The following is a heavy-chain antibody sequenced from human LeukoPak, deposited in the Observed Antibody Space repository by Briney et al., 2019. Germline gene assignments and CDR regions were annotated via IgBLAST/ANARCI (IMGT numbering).Heavy chain of an antibody. Sequence: GGSLRLSCAASGFTFSSYSMNWVRQAPGKGLEWVSSISSSSSYIYYADSVKGRFTISRDNAKNSLYLQMNSLRAEDTAVYYCARDRQGTSCHDYWGQGTLVTVSS. V-gene: IGHV3-21*01. CDR1: GFTFSSYS. J-gene: IGHJ4*02. D-gene: IGHD2-2*01. CDR3: ARDRQGTSCHDY. CDR2: ISSSSSYI.